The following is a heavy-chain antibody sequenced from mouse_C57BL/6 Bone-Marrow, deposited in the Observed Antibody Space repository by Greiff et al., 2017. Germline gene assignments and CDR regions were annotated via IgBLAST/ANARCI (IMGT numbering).Heavy chain of an antibody. V-gene: IGHV5-16*01. Sequence: EVQLVESEGGLVQPGSSMKLSCTASGFTFSDYYMAWVRQVPEKGLEWVANINYDGSSTYYLDSLKSRFIISRDNAKNILYLQMSSLKSEDTATYYCARPYYYGSAWDYAMDYWGQGTSVTVSS. J-gene: IGHJ4*01. D-gene: IGHD1-1*01. CDR2: INYDGSST. CDR3: ARPYYYGSAWDYAMDY. CDR1: GFTFSDYY.